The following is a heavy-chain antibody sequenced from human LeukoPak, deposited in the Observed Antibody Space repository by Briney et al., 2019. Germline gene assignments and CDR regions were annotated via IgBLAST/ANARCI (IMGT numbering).Heavy chain of an antibody. CDR2: INHSGST. Sequence: PSETLSLTCAVYGGSFSGYYWSWIRQPPGKGLEWIGEINHSGSTNYNPSLKSRVTISVDTSKNQFSLKLSSVTAADTAVYYCARAVIAARPSVHRSVWGKGTTVTVSS. V-gene: IGHV4-34*01. D-gene: IGHD6-6*01. CDR1: GGSFSGYY. J-gene: IGHJ6*04. CDR3: ARAVIAARPSVHRSV.